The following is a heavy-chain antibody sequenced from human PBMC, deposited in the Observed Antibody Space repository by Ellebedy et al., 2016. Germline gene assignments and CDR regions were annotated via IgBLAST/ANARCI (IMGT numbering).Heavy chain of an antibody. Sequence: GSLRLXXTVSGASISSSSYTWGWIRQPPGKGLEWIASISDRGTTYYNPSLKSRATISLDTSKNQFSLRLNSLTAANTAIYYCARELRWFEEPRYDQWGQGTQVIVSS. CDR1: GASISSSSYT. V-gene: IGHV4-39*07. D-gene: IGHD3-10*01. J-gene: IGHJ4*02. CDR3: ARELRWFEEPRYDQ. CDR2: ISDRGTT.